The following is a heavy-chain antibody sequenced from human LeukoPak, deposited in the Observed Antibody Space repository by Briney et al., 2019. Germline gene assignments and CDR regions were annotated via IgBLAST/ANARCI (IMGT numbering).Heavy chain of an antibody. Sequence: GESLKISYKGSGYSFTSYWIGWVRQMPGKGLEWMGIIYPGDSDTRYSPSFQGQVTISADKSISTAYLQWSSLKASDTAMYYCARLGAYCGGDFYPDFDYWGQGTLVTVSS. V-gene: IGHV5-51*01. CDR2: IYPGDSDT. D-gene: IGHD2-21*02. CDR3: ARLGAYCGGDFYPDFDY. CDR1: GYSFTSYW. J-gene: IGHJ4*02.